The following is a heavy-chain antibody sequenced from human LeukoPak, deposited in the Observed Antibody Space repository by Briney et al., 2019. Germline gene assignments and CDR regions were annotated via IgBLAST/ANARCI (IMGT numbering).Heavy chain of an antibody. J-gene: IGHJ5*02. V-gene: IGHV3-30*18. CDR3: AKSPVYYDYVWGSYRYPNWFDP. CDR1: GFTFSSYG. D-gene: IGHD3-16*02. CDR2: ISYDGSNK. Sequence: PGGSLRLSCAASGFTFSSYGMHWVRQAPGKGLEWVAVISYDGSNKYYADSVKGRFTISRDNSKNTLYLQMNSLRAEDTAVYYCAKSPVYYDYVWGSYRYPNWFDPWGQGTLVTVSS.